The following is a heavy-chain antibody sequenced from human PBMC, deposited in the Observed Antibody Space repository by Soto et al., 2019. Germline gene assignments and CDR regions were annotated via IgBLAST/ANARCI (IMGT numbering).Heavy chain of an antibody. V-gene: IGHV4-30-4*01. Sequence: TSETLSLTCTVSGGSISSGDYYWSWIRQPPGKGLEWIGYIYYSGSTYYDPSLKSRVTISVDTSKNQFSLKLSSVTAADTAVYYCARPDYDYVWGSSPSYGWFDPWGQGTLVTVSS. CDR2: IYYSGST. CDR1: GGSISSGDYY. J-gene: IGHJ5*02. D-gene: IGHD3-16*01. CDR3: ARPDYDYVWGSSPSYGWFDP.